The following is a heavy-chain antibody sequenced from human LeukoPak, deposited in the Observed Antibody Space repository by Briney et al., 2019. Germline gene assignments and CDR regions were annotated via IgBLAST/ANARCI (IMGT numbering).Heavy chain of an antibody. CDR2: INHSGST. J-gene: IGHJ5*02. Sequence: PSETLSLTCAVYGGSFSGYYWSWIRQPPGKGLEWIGEINHSGSTNYNPSLKSRVTISVDTSKNQFSLKLSSVTAADTAVYYCAGEGKHRYGMPKWFGPSGPGTLVSVSS. CDR1: GGSFSGYY. V-gene: IGHV4-34*01. CDR3: AGEGKHRYGMPKWFGP. D-gene: IGHD2-2*01.